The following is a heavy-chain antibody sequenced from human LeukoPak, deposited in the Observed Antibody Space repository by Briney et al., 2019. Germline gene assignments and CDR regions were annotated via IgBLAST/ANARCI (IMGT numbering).Heavy chain of an antibody. CDR2: IIPIFGTA. CDR3: ARDLGPPYYYGSGSYIGY. Sequence: EASVKVSCKASGGTFSSYAISWVRQAPGQGLEWMGGIIPIFGTANYAQKFQGRVTITADESTSTAYMELSSLRSEDTAVYYCARDLGPPYYYGSGSYIGYWGQGTLVTVSS. D-gene: IGHD3-10*01. CDR1: GGTFSSYA. J-gene: IGHJ4*02. V-gene: IGHV1-69*01.